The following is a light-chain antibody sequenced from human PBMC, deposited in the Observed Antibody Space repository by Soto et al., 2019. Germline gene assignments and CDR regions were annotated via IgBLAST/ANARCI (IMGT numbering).Light chain of an antibody. V-gene: IGKV3-20*01. Sequence: ETVLTRSPGTLSLSPGERATLSCRASQSVSSSYLAWYQRKPGQAPRLLIYDASSRATGIPDRFSGSGSGTDFTLTISRLEPEDFAVYYCQQYVRSPPSWTFGQGTKVEIK. J-gene: IGKJ1*01. CDR2: DAS. CDR1: QSVSSSY. CDR3: QQYVRSPPSWT.